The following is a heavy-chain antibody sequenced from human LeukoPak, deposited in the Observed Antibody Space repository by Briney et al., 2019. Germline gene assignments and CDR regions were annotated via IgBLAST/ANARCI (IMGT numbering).Heavy chain of an antibody. Sequence: ASVKVSCKASGYTFTSYGISWVRQAPGQGLEWMGWISAYNGNTNYAQKLQGRVTMTTDTSTSTAYMELRSLRSDDTAVYYCARAARADCGGDCSSFDYWGQGTLVTVSS. J-gene: IGHJ4*02. CDR3: ARAARADCGGDCSSFDY. V-gene: IGHV1-18*01. CDR2: ISAYNGNT. D-gene: IGHD2-21*02. CDR1: GYTFTSYG.